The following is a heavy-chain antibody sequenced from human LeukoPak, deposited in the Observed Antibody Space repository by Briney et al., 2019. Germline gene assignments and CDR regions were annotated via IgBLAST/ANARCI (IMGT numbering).Heavy chain of an antibody. J-gene: IGHJ4*02. Sequence: PSETLSLTCTVSGGSISSYYWSWIRQPPGKGLEWIGYIYYSGSTNYNPSLKSRVTMSVDTSKNQFSLKLSSVTAADTAVYYCASNWGSGPFGYWGQGTLVTVSS. CDR2: IYYSGST. D-gene: IGHD7-27*01. V-gene: IGHV4-59*12. CDR1: GGSISSYY. CDR3: ASNWGSGPFGY.